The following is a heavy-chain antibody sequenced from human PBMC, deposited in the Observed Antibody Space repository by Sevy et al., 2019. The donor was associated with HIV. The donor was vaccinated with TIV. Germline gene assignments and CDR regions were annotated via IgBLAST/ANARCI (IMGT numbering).Heavy chain of an antibody. V-gene: IGHV3-11*01. CDR2: ISSSGSTI. CDR1: GFTFSDYY. D-gene: IGHD4-17*01. CDR3: ARVSSSDGAHYDYYGMDV. Sequence: GGSLRLSCAASGFTFSDYYMSWIRQAPGKGLEWVSYISSSGSTIYDADSVKGRFTISRDNAKNSLYLQMNSLRAEDTAVYYCARVSSSDGAHYDYYGMDVWGQGTTVTVSS. J-gene: IGHJ6*02.